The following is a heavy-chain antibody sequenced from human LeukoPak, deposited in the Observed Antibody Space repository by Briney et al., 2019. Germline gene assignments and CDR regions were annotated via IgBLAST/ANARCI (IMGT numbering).Heavy chain of an antibody. CDR1: GFSFSDYT. Sequence: GGSLRLSCAGSGFSFSDYTMNWVRQAPGKGLEWVSSISSSSSYIYYADSVKGRFTISRDNAMNSLYLQMNSLRAEDTAVYYCARGYGRADYWGQGTLVSVSS. D-gene: IGHD5-18*01. V-gene: IGHV3-21*01. CDR3: ARGYGRADY. J-gene: IGHJ4*02. CDR2: ISSSSSYI.